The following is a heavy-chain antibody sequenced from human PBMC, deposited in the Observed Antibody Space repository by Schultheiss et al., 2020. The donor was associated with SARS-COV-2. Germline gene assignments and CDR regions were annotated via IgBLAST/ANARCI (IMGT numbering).Heavy chain of an antibody. CDR2: IYPGDSDT. V-gene: IGHV5-51*01. D-gene: IGHD6-6*01. CDR3: ARHGTRVSVLYGMDV. Sequence: KVSCKGSGYSFTSYWIGWVRQMPGKGLEWMGIIYPGDSDTRYSPSFQGQVTISADKSISTAYLQWSSLKASDTAMYYCARHGTRVSVLYGMDVWGQGTTVTVSS. J-gene: IGHJ6*02. CDR1: GYSFTSYW.